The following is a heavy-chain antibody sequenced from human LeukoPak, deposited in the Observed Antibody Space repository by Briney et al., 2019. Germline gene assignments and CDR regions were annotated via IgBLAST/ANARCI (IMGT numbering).Heavy chain of an antibody. Sequence: GGSLRLSCAASEFTFSSYAMHWVRQAPGKGLEWVAVISYDGSNKYYADSVKGRFTISRDNSKNTLYLQMNSLRAEDTAVYYCARGSFGDYEPGFYFDYWGQGTLVTVSS. CDR3: ARGSFGDYEPGFYFDY. V-gene: IGHV3-30-3*01. CDR1: EFTFSSYA. CDR2: ISYDGSNK. D-gene: IGHD4-17*01. J-gene: IGHJ4*02.